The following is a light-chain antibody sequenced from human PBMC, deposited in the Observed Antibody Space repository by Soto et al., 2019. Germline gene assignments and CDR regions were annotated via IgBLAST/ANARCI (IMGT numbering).Light chain of an antibody. CDR2: GAS. V-gene: IGKV3-20*01. Sequence: DIVLTQSPGTLYLSPGERATLSCRASQSVSSGYLAWYQPRPGQAPRLLIYGASTRATGIPDRFSGSGSGTDFTLTISRLEPEDFAVYFCRQYTGPPTTFGQGTRREIK. J-gene: IGKJ5*01. CDR1: QSVSSGY. CDR3: RQYTGPPTT.